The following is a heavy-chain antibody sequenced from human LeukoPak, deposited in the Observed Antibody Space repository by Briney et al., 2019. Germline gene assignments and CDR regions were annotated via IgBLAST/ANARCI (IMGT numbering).Heavy chain of an antibody. CDR1: GFTFSNYW. V-gene: IGHV3-74*03. J-gene: IGHJ4*02. CDR2: VNSDGSSA. D-gene: IGHD3-3*01. CDR3: ARETIYDFRSDYHIGY. Sequence: PGGSLRLSCVASGFTFSNYWMHWVRQAPGKGLVWVSRVNSDGSSATYADSVKGRFTIARDNAKNTVYLQMNSLRAEDTAVYYCARETIYDFRSDYHIGYWGQGTLVTVSS.